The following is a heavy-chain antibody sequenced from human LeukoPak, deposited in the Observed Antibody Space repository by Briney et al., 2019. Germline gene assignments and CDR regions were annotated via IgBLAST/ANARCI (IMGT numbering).Heavy chain of an antibody. D-gene: IGHD3-10*01. CDR3: ARERYYSSGNYNNRIDY. CDR2: INPNSGGT. Sequence: ASVNVSCKASGYTFTGYYMHWVRQAPGQGLEWMGWINPNSGGTNYAQKFQGRVTMTRDTSISTAYMELSRLRSDDTALYYCARERYYSSGNYNNRIDYWGQGTLVTVSS. J-gene: IGHJ4*02. V-gene: IGHV1-2*02. CDR1: GYTFTGYY.